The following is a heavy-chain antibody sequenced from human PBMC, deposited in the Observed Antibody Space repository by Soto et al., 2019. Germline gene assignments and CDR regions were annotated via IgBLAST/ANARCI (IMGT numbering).Heavy chain of an antibody. J-gene: IGHJ4*02. V-gene: IGHV3-21*01. CDR1: GFTFSSYS. D-gene: IGHD3-3*01. CDR2: ISSSSSYI. CDR3: AREPLRFLEWLQLGFDY. Sequence: GGSLRLSCAASGFTFSSYSMNWVRHAPGKGLEWVSSISSSSSYIYYADSVKGRFTISRDNAKNSLYLQMNSLRAEDTAVYYCAREPLRFLEWLQLGFDYWGQGTLVTVSS.